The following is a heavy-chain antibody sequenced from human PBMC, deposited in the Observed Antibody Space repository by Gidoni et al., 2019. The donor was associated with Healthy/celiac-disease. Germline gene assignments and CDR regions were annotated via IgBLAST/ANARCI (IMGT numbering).Heavy chain of an antibody. J-gene: IGHJ6*02. D-gene: IGHD3-3*01. CDR3: ARDHYYDFWSGTNSEGYYYYGMDV. V-gene: IGHV3-30-3*01. CDR2: ISYDGSNK. CDR1: GFTFMRYA. Sequence: QVQLVESGGGVVQPGRSLRLPCAASGFTFMRYAMPWVRQAPGKGLEWVAVISYDGSNKYYADSVKGRFTISRDNSKNTLYLQMNSLRAEDTAVYYCARDHYYDFWSGTNSEGYYYYGMDVWGQGTTVTVSS.